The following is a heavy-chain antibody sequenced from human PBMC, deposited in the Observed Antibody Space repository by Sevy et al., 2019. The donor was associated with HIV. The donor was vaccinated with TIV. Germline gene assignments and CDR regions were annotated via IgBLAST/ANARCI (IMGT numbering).Heavy chain of an antibody. Sequence: GGSLRLSCAASGFTFSSYWMHWVRQAPGKGLVWVSRINSDGSSTSYADSVKGRFTISRENAKNTLYLQMNSLRAEDTAVYYCARGGYSGYRVDYWGQGTLVTVSS. J-gene: IGHJ4*02. CDR2: INSDGSST. D-gene: IGHD5-12*01. CDR3: ARGGYSGYRVDY. V-gene: IGHV3-74*01. CDR1: GFTFSSYW.